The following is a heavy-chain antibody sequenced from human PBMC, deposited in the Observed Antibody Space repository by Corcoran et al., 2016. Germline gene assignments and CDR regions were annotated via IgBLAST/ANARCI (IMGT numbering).Heavy chain of an antibody. J-gene: IGHJ3*01. V-gene: IGHV3-48*03. CDR1: GFTFSSYN. CDR3: TGGWSGGIL. D-gene: IGHD2-15*01. CDR2: ISSSGTTV. Sequence: EVQMVESGGGLVQPGGSLRLSCAASGFTFSSYNMNWVRQAPGKGLQWVSYISSSGTTVYYADSVKGRFTNSRDNAENSLYLQMNSLRVEDTALYFCTGGWSGGILWGRGTMVTVSA.